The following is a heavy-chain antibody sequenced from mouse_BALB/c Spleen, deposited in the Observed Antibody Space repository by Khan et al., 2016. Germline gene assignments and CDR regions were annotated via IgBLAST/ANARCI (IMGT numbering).Heavy chain of an antibody. V-gene: IGHV1-7*01. CDR3: ARISDTSGYGAMDY. D-gene: IGHD3-2*01. CDR2: FNPRTGYT. CDR1: GYTFTNYW. J-gene: IGHJ4*01. Sequence: QVQLKESGAELAKPGASVKMSCKASGYTFTNYWMHWIKQRPGQGLEWIGYFNPRTGYTEYNQNFTDKATLTADKSSSTAYMQLISLTSEDSAVYYCARISDTSGYGAMDYWGQGTSVTVSS.